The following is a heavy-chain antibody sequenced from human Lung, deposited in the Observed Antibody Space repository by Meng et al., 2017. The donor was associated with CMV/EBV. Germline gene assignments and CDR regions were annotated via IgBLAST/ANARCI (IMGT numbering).Heavy chain of an antibody. CDR2: ISYDGSNK. CDR3: ARGEQLWLPLDV. Sequence: GGSLRLXXAASGFTFTTYAMHWVRQAPGKGLEWVAVISYDGSNKYYADSVKGRFTISRDNSKNTLYLQMNSLRTVDTAVYSCARGEQLWLPLDVRGQGTTVTVSS. V-gene: IGHV3-30*04. D-gene: IGHD5-18*01. J-gene: IGHJ6*02. CDR1: GFTFTTYA.